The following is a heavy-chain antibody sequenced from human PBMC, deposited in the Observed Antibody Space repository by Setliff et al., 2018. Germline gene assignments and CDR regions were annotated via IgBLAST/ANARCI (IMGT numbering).Heavy chain of an antibody. D-gene: IGHD5-12*01. J-gene: IGHJ4*02. Sequence: PSETLSLTCTVSGGSVSSSSYYWGWIRQPPGKGLEWIGTIYYSGTTYYSPSLKSRVTISISADTSNKSFSLNLFSVTAEDTAVYYCASANTTGYYYFDNWGQGTLVTVSS. V-gene: IGHV4-39*02. CDR3: ASANTTGYYYFDN. CDR1: GGSVSSSSYY. CDR2: IYYSGTT.